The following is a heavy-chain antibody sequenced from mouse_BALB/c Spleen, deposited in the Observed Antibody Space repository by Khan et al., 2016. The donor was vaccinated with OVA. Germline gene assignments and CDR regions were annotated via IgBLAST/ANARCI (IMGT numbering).Heavy chain of an antibody. CDR2: IAPGSSNA. D-gene: IGHD1-1*01. CDR1: GYTFTSYW. CDR3: AREEYYGRSFYAMDY. Sequence: DLVKPGASVKLSCKASGYTFTSYWINWIKQRPGQGLEWIGRIAPGSSNAYYTDMLKGKSTLTVDTSSSTAYIQLSSPSSEDSAVYFCAREEYYGRSFYAMDYWGQGTSVTVSS. J-gene: IGHJ4*01. V-gene: IGHV1S41*01.